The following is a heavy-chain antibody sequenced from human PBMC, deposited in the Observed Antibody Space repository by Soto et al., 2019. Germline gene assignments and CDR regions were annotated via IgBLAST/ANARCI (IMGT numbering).Heavy chain of an antibody. Sequence: EVQLVESGGGLVQPGGSLRLSCAASGFTFSSYSMNWVRQAPGKGLEWVSYISSSSSTIYYADSVKGRFTISRDNAKNSLYLQMNSLRAEDTDVYYCARDQPSGSGGSSYMDVWGKGTTVTVSS. CDR2: ISSSSSTI. D-gene: IGHD2-15*01. CDR3: ARDQPSGSGGSSYMDV. J-gene: IGHJ6*03. V-gene: IGHV3-48*01. CDR1: GFTFSSYS.